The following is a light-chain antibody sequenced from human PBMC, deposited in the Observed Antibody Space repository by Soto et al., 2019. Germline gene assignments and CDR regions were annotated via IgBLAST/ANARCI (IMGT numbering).Light chain of an antibody. CDR2: KDS. Sequence: SYELTQSPSVSVSPGQTARITCSGDALPKQYAYWYQQKPGQAPILVMYKDSERPSGIPERFSGSGSGTAVTLTISGVQAEDEADYYCQSADSSGTYAVFGGGTKLTVL. V-gene: IGLV3-25*03. CDR1: ALPKQY. J-gene: IGLJ2*01. CDR3: QSADSSGTYAV.